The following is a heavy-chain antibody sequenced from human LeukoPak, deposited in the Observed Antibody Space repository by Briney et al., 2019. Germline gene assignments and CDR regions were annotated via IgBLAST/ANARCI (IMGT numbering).Heavy chain of an antibody. CDR1: GYTFTGYY. CDR2: ISPNSGGT. V-gene: IGHV1-2*02. J-gene: IGHJ4*02. Sequence: GASVKVSCKTSGYTFTGYYIHWVRQAPGQGPEWMGWISPNSGGTNYAQNLQGRVTMTTDTSTTTAYMELRSLRSDDTAVYYCARDGHIAAELFDYWGQGTLVTVSS. D-gene: IGHD6-25*01. CDR3: ARDGHIAAELFDY.